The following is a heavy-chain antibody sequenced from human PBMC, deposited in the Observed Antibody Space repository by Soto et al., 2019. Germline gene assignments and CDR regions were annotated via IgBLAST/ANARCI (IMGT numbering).Heavy chain of an antibody. D-gene: IGHD1-26*01. CDR3: ARTSFEWELDALDN. Sequence: SETLSLTCTVSGGSISSYYWSWIRQPPGKGLEWTGYIYYSGSTNYNPSLKSRVTISVDTSKNQFSLKLSSVTAAATAVYYCARTSFEWELDALDNLCQGTMVDVSS. J-gene: IGHJ3*02. CDR1: GGSISSYY. V-gene: IGHV4-59*01. CDR2: IYYSGST.